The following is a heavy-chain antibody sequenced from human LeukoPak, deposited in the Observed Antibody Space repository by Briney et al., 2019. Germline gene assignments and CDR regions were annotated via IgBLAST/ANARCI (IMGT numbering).Heavy chain of an antibody. Sequence: SVKVSCKASGYTFTTYAMNWVRQAPGQGLEWMGGIIPIFGTANYAQKFQGRVTITADESTSTAYMELSSLRSEDTAVYYCARGRIGLLWFGEPERWGQGTLVTVSS. D-gene: IGHD3-10*01. CDR3: ARGRIGLLWFGEPER. CDR1: GYTFTTYA. CDR2: IIPIFGTA. V-gene: IGHV1-69*13. J-gene: IGHJ4*02.